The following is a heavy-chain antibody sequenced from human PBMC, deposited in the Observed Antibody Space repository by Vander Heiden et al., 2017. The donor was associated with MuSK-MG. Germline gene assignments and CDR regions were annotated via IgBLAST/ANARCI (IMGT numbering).Heavy chain of an antibody. V-gene: IGHV4-39*01. J-gene: IGHJ4*02. CDR1: GGSISYY. Sequence: QLQLQESGPGLVKPSETLSLTCTVSGGSISYYWGWIRQPPGKGLEWIGSIYDTGSTYYNASLKSRVAISIDPSKNQFSLKLTSVTAADTAVYFCARHRAGQLVRGFDYWGQGTLVTVSS. CDR3: ARHRAGQLVRGFDY. CDR2: IYDTGST. D-gene: IGHD6-13*01.